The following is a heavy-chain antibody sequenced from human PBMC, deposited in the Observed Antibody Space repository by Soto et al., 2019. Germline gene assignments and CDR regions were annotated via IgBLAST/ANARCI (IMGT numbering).Heavy chain of an antibody. CDR3: ARDRAEYYYDSSANYYGMDV. V-gene: IGHV1-18*04. CDR1: GYTFTSYG. J-gene: IGHJ6*02. CDR2: ISDYNGNT. D-gene: IGHD3-22*01. Sequence: ASVKVSCKDPGYTFTSYGSSWVRQAPGQGLEWMGWISDYNGNTNYAQKLPGRVTMTTETPTSTAYMELRSLRSDDTAVYYCARDRAEYYYDSSANYYGMDVWGQGTTVTVSS.